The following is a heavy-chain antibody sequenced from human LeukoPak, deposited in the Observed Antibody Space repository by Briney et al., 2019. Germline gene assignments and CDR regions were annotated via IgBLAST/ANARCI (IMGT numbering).Heavy chain of an antibody. CDR2: ISAYNGNT. CDR1: GYTFTSYG. CDR3: ARSQVWSYYYYYMDV. V-gene: IGHV1-18*01. J-gene: IGHJ6*03. Sequence: ASVKVSCKASGYTFTSYGISWVRQAPGQGLEWMGWISAYNGNTNYAQKLQGRVTMTTDTSTSTAYMELRSLRSDDTAVYYCARSQVWSYYYYYMDVWGQRDHGHRLL. D-gene: IGHD1-1*01.